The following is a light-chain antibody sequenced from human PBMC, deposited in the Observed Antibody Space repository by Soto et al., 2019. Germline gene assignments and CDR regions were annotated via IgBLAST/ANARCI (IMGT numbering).Light chain of an antibody. CDR2: YAT. CDR1: QDISNY. J-gene: IGKJ5*01. CDR3: QQYKNLPIT. Sequence: IQLTQSPSYLATSVCDSITLTCNASQDISNYLNWYHHKPGEAPKLLIYYATSLETGVPSRFSGSASGTDFTFSITGLQPQDIGTYYCQQYKNLPITFGQGTRLKNK. V-gene: IGKV1-33*01.